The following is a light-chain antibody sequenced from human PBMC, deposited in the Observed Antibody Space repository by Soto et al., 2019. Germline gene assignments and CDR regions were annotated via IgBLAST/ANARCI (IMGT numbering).Light chain of an antibody. J-gene: IGLJ2*01. CDR3: SSYATNKDLL. Sequence: QSALTQPASVSGSPGQSITISCTGTSSDVGAYNYVSWYQLHPGEAPKLFIYDVTNRPSGVSNRFSGSKSGNTASLTISGLQAEDEAYYYCSSYATNKDLLFGGGTQLTVL. V-gene: IGLV2-14*03. CDR1: SSDVGAYNY. CDR2: DVT.